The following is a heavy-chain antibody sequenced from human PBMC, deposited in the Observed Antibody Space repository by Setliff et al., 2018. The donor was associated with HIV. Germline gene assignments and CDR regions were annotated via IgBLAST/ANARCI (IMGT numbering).Heavy chain of an antibody. CDR3: ARTDYGGNSGGNYFDY. J-gene: IGHJ4*02. Sequence: SETLSLTCTVSSDSISSSYWTWIRQPPGQGLEWIGYVHHSGSTEYNASLRSRVTMSVDTSKNLFSLTLRSDDTAVYYCARTDYGGNSGGNYFDYWARDRWSPSPQ. CDR1: SDSISSSY. D-gene: IGHD4-17*01. V-gene: IGHV4-59*01. CDR2: VHHSGST.